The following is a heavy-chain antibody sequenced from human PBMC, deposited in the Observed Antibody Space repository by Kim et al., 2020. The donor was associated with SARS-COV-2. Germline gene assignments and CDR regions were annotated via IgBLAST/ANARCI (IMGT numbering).Heavy chain of an antibody. CDR1: GYSFTSYW. D-gene: IGHD3-3*01. J-gene: IGHJ3*02. CDR2: IYPGDSDT. Sequence: GESLKISCKGSGYSFTSYWIGWVRQMPGKGLEWMGIIYPGDSDTRYSPSFQGQVTISADKSISTAYLQWSSLKASDTAMYYCARGVTIFGVVLDAFDIWGQGTMVTVSS. V-gene: IGHV5-51*01. CDR3: ARGVTIFGVVLDAFDI.